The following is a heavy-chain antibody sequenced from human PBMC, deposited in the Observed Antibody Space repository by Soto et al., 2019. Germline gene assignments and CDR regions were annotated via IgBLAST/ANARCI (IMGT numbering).Heavy chain of an antibody. V-gene: IGHV3-30*18. CDR2: ISYDGSNK. D-gene: IGHD2-2*01. J-gene: IGHJ6*02. Sequence: QVQLVESGGGVVQPGRSLRLSCAASGFTFSSYGMHWVRQAPGKGLEWVAVISYDGSNKYYADSVKGRFTISRDSSKNRLHLQMNSLRAEDTAVYFCAKDIVVVAAASPLDYYYCMDVWGQGTTVTVSS. CDR3: AKDIVVVAAASPLDYYYCMDV. CDR1: GFTFSSYG.